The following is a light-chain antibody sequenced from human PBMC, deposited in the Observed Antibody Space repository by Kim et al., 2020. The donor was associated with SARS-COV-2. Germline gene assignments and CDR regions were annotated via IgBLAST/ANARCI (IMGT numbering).Light chain of an antibody. J-gene: IGLJ2*01. CDR1: SSDVGGYNY. CDR2: DVS. CDR3: CSYAGSYDVV. Sequence: GQSVTISCTGTSSDVGGYNYVSWYQQHPGKAPNLMIYDVSKRPSGVPDRFSGSKSGNTASLTISGLQAEDEADYYCCSYAGSYDVVFGGGTKLTVL. V-gene: IGLV2-11*01.